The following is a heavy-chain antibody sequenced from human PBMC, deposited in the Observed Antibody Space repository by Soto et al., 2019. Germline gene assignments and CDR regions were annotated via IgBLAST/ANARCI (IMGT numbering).Heavy chain of an antibody. CDR3: ARGRASGSYYLLDY. CDR2: INPNSRNI. CDR1: GDTFTTYD. D-gene: IGHD3-10*01. V-gene: IGHV1-8*01. Sequence: ASVKVSCKASGDTFTTYDINWVRQATGHGLEWMGWINPNSRNIGYAQRFQGRVTMTRDTAIRTAYMEVSSLRSDDTAVYYCARGRASGSYYLLDYWGQGTLVTVS. J-gene: IGHJ4*02.